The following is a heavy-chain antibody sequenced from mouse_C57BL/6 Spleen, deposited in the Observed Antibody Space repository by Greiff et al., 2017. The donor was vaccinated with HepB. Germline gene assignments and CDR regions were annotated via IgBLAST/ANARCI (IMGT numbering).Heavy chain of an antibody. CDR1: GFTFSSYA. J-gene: IGHJ4*01. V-gene: IGHV5-4*01. D-gene: IGHD4-1*02. CDR3: ARDKRSRQLGGYAMDY. CDR2: ISDGGSYT. Sequence: EVQRVESGGGLVKPGGSLKLSCAASGFTFSSYAMSWVRQTPEKRLEWVATISDGGSYTYYPDNVKGRFTISRDNAKNNLYLQMSHLKSEDTAMYYCARDKRSRQLGGYAMDYWGQGTSVTVSS.